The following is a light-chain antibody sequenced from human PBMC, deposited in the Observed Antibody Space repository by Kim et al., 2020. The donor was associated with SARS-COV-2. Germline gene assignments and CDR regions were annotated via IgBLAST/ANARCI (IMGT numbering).Light chain of an antibody. J-gene: IGKJ5*01. CDR2: GAS. V-gene: IGKV1-17*01. CDR1: QDIRND. Sequence: ASVGDRVTITCRASQDIRNDLGWYQQNPGRAPKRLIYGASSLQSGVPSRFSDSGSGTEFTLTISSLQPEDFATYFCLQHNPYPITFGQGTRLEIK. CDR3: LQHNPYPIT.